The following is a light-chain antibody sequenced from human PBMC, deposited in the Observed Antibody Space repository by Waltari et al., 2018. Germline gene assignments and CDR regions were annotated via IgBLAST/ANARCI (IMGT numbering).Light chain of an antibody. Sequence: DIMTIQSPDSLALPPPWMCTNNSKSSQSLLFSLSNRNYLAWYQHKPGRPPRMLFYWASTRESGVPDRFSGSGSGTDFTLTISSLQSEDVAIYYCQQYYTSRRTFGQGTKVEI. CDR2: WAS. CDR3: QQYYTSRRT. J-gene: IGKJ1*01. CDR1: QSLLFSLSNRNY. V-gene: IGKV4-1*01.